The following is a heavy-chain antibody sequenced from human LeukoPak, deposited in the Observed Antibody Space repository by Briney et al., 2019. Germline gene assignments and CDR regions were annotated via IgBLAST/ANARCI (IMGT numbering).Heavy chain of an antibody. V-gene: IGHV3-9*03. J-gene: IGHJ4*02. CDR1: GFPFDDYA. CDR2: INWNSGSI. D-gene: IGHD6-19*01. CDR3: AKGIAVALPFFDY. Sequence: PGRSLRLSCAASGFPFDDYAMHWVRQAPGKGLEWVSGINWNSGSIGYADSVKGRFTISRDNAKNSLYLQMNSLRAEDMALYYCAKGIAVALPFFDYWGQGTLVTVSS.